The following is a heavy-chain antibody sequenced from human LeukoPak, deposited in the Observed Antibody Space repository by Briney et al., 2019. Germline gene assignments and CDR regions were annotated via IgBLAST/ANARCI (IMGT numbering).Heavy chain of an antibody. CDR2: ISASGGST. CDR1: GFTFSSSA. Sequence: PGGSLRLSCAASGFTFSSSAMSWVRQVPGKGLEWVSGISASGGSTSYADSVKGRFTISRDNSKNTLYLQMKSLRAEDTAVYYCAKGRVSDWYDYWGQGTLVTVSS. CDR3: AKGRVSDWYDY. D-gene: IGHD6-19*01. J-gene: IGHJ4*02. V-gene: IGHV3-23*01.